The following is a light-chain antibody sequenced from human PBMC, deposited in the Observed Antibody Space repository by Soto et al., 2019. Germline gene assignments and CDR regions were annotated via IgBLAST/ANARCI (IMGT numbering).Light chain of an antibody. V-gene: IGLV2-14*01. Sequence: QAVVTQPASVSGSPGQSITISCTGTSSDVGGYNYVSWYQQHPGKAPKLMISEVNNRPSGVSNRFSGSKSGNAASLTISGLQAEDEADYYCSSYTDSSTLVFGTGTKLTVL. CDR1: SSDVGGYNY. CDR3: SSYTDSSTLV. J-gene: IGLJ1*01. CDR2: EVN.